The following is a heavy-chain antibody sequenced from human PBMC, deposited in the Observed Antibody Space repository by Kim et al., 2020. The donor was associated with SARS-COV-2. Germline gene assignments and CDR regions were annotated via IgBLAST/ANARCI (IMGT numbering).Heavy chain of an antibody. V-gene: IGHV5-51*01. Sequence: GESLKISCKGSGYSFTNHWIGWVRQKPGKGLEWMGIIFPGDSDTRYSPSLQGQVTISADKSISTAYLQWSSLKASDTAMYFCARSEDTSSSVDYYMDVWGKGTPVTVSS. J-gene: IGHJ6*03. CDR2: IFPGDSDT. CDR3: ARSEDTSSSVDYYMDV. D-gene: IGHD6-6*01. CDR1: GYSFTNHW.